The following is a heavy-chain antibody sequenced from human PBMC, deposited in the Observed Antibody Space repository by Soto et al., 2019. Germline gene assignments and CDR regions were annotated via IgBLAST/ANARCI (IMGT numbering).Heavy chain of an antibody. V-gene: IGHV4-34*01. CDR1: GASLSDNY. CDR3: ARGRGEFDA. D-gene: IGHD2-21*01. Sequence: SETLSLTCAVYGASLSDNYCNWLRQPPGKWLEWIGEINHSGNTNYNPSLRSRVTISIDTSKNQLSLNLRSVSAADTAVYYCARGRGEFDAWGXGTPVNVSS. J-gene: IGHJ5*02. CDR2: INHSGNT.